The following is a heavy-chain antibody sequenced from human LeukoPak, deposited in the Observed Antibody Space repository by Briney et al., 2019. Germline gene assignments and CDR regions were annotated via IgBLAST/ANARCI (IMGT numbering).Heavy chain of an antibody. CDR1: GYTFTSYD. J-gene: IGHJ4*02. CDR3: ARDPSSGDYYFDY. V-gene: IGHV1-2*02. D-gene: IGHD6-19*01. CDR2: INPNSGGT. Sequence: ASVKVSCKASGYTFTSYDINWVRQATGQGLEWMGWINPNSGGTNYAQKFQGRVTMTRDTSTSTAYMELSRLRSDDTAVYYCARDPSSGDYYFDYWGQGTLVTVSS.